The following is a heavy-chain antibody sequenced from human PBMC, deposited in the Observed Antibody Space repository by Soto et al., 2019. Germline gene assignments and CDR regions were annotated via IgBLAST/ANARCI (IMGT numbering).Heavy chain of an antibody. V-gene: IGHV5-51*01. J-gene: IGHJ6*02. CDR2: IYPGDSDT. CDR1: GYSFTEYW. Sequence: GESLKISCKGSGYSFTEYWIAWVRQMPGKGLEWMGIIYPGDSDTRYSPSFQGQVTISADKSTTTAYLQWSSLKASDTAMYYCARDGIEYDFWSGYPGGYYYYGMDVWGQGTTVTVSS. CDR3: ARDGIEYDFWSGYPGGYYYYGMDV. D-gene: IGHD3-3*01.